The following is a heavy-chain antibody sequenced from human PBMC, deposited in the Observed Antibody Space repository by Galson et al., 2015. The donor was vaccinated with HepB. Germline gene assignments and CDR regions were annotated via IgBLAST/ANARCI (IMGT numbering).Heavy chain of an antibody. Sequence: SVKVSCKASGYTFTGYYMHWVRQAPGQGLEWMGRINPNSGGTNYAQKFQGRVTMTRDTSISTAYMELSRLRSDDTAVYYCARDIVATIGDFDYWGQGTLVTVSS. V-gene: IGHV1-2*06. CDR2: INPNSGGT. CDR3: ARDIVATIGDFDY. J-gene: IGHJ4*02. CDR1: GYTFTGYY. D-gene: IGHD5-12*01.